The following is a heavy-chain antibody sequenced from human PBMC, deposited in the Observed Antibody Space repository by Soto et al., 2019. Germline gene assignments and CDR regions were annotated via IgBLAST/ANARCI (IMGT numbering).Heavy chain of an antibody. CDR2: ISQDGTVK. D-gene: IGHD2-8*02. Sequence: EVLLVESGGGLVQPGGSLRLSCATSGFTFNTYWMTWVRQAPGKGLEWVASISQDGTVKDYEESLRYRFTISRDDVKKSAHLQMNTMSAEGTAVYYCVGSTGWISDHWGQGTTVTVSS. V-gene: IGHV3-7*03. CDR1: GFTFNTYW. J-gene: IGHJ6*02. CDR3: VGSTGWISDH.